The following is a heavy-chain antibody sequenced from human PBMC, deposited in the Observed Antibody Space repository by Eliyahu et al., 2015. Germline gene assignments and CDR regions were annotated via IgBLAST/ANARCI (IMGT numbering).Heavy chain of an antibody. J-gene: IGHJ4*02. D-gene: IGHD2-15*01. CDR1: GFPFXTHA. CDR2: ISSNGGST. V-gene: IGHV3-64D*08. CDR3: VKMDPRYCSGGSCPPC. Sequence: EVQLVESGGGLVQPGGSLXLSCSAXGFPFXTHAMPWVRPAPGKGLEYVSAISSNGGSTYYADSVKGRFTISRDNSKNTLYLQMSSLRAEDTAVYYCVKMDPRYCSGGSCPPCWGQGTLVTVSS.